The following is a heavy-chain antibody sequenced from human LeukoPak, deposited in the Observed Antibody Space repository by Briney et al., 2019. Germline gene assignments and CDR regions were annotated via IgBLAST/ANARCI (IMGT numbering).Heavy chain of an antibody. CDR2: IYYSGST. V-gene: IGHV4-39*01. J-gene: IGHJ6*02. CDR3: ARRGKNSSSWYPRHDYYYGMDV. CDR1: GGSISSSSYY. D-gene: IGHD6-13*01. Sequence: SETLSLTCTVSGGSISSSSYYWGWIRQPPGKGLEWIGSIYYSGSTYYNPSLKSRVTISVDTSKNQFSLKLSSVTAADTAVYYCARRGKNSSSWYPRHDYYYGMDVWGQGTTVTVSS.